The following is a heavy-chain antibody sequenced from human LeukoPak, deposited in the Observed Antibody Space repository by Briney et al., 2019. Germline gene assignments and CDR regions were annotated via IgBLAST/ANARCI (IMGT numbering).Heavy chain of an antibody. CDR3: ARDYYGSGTRGAFDI. CDR1: GYTFTGYY. V-gene: IGHV1-2*04. D-gene: IGHD3-10*01. CDR2: INPNSGGT. J-gene: IGHJ3*02. Sequence: ASVKVSCKASGYTFTGYYMHWVRQAPGQGLEWMGWINPNSGGTNYAQKFQGWVTMTRDTSISTAYMELSRLRFDDTAVYYCARDYYGSGTRGAFDIWGQGTMVTVSS.